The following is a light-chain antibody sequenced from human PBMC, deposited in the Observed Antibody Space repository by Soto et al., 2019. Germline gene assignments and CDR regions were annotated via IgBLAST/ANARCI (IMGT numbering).Light chain of an antibody. Sequence: DIQMTQSPSSLSASVGDRVTITCRASQSISSYLNWYQQKPGKAPKLLIYDASSLKSGVPARFSGSGSGTDFTLTISRLEPEDVAVYYCQQYGSSPRTLGQGTKVDIK. CDR3: QQYGSSPRT. V-gene: IGKV1-39*01. CDR2: DAS. J-gene: IGKJ1*01. CDR1: QSISSY.